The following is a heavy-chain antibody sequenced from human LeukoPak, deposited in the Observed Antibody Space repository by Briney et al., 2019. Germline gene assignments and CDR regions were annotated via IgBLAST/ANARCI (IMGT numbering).Heavy chain of an antibody. J-gene: IGHJ6*03. CDR1: GGSFSGYY. D-gene: IGHD2-15*01. CDR2: INHSGST. Sequence: PSETLSLTCAVYGGSFSGYYWSWIRQPPGKGLEWIGEINHSGSTNYNPSLKSRVTISVATSKNHFALKLSSVTAAYTAVYYCARSVEGYCRGGSCYYYSYYMDVWGKGTTVTVSS. CDR3: ARSVEGYCRGGSCYYYSYYMDV. V-gene: IGHV4-34*01.